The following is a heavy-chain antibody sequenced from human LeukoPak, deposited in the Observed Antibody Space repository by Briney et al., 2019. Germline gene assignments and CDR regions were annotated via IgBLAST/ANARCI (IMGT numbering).Heavy chain of an antibody. V-gene: IGHV3-74*01. D-gene: IGHD2-15*01. J-gene: IGHJ4*02. CDR2: INSDGSAT. Sequence: QPGGSLRLSCVASGFTLSTYWMHWVRRAPGKGLVWVSRINSDGSATSYADSVMVRFTISRDSAKNTLYLQMNSLRPEDTAVYYCARGNKWSFDSWGQGALVTVSS. CDR1: GFTLSTYW. CDR3: ARGNKWSFDS.